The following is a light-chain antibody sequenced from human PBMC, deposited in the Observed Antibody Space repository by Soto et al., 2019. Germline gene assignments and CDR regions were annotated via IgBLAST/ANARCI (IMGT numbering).Light chain of an antibody. CDR1: GFFGSSY. Sequence: EIVLTQSPGTLSLSPGERAPLSFRARGFFGSSYLVGYQQNPGQAPRLLIYPASRRATGIPDRFSGSGSATEYTLTINTLEPEDFAVYYCQQQGTFGQGTKLEIK. CDR3: QQQGT. V-gene: IGKV3-20*01. CDR2: PAS. J-gene: IGKJ2*01.